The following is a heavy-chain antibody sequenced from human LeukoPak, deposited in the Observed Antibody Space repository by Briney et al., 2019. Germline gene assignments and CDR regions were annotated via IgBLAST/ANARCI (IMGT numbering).Heavy chain of an antibody. Sequence: GGSLRLSCAASGFTFSSYSMNWVRQAPGKGLEWVSSISSSSSYIYYADSVKGRFTISRDNAKNSLYLQMNSLRAEDTAVYYCARDGEYSSSSSSYYMDVWGKGTTVTVSS. CDR2: ISSSSSYI. J-gene: IGHJ6*03. D-gene: IGHD6-6*01. CDR3: ARDGEYSSSSSSYYMDV. CDR1: GFTFSSYS. V-gene: IGHV3-21*01.